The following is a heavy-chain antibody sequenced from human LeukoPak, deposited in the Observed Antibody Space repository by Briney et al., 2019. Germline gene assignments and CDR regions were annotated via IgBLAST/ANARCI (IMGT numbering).Heavy chain of an antibody. CDR2: IYYSGST. CDR1: GGSISSSSYY. J-gene: IGHJ4*02. CDR3: AKNRWLQSPGYFDY. Sequence: SETLSLTCTVSGGSISSSSYYWGWIRQPPGKGLECIGSIYYSGSTYYNPSLKSRVTISVDTSKNQFSLKLSSVTAADTAVYYCAKNRWLQSPGYFDYWGQGTLVTVSS. D-gene: IGHD5-24*01. V-gene: IGHV4-39*07.